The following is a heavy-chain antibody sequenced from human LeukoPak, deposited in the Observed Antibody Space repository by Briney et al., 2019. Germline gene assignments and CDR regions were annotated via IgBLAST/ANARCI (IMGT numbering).Heavy chain of an antibody. CDR1: GFIFSSYP. CDR2: ITSSGDNI. D-gene: IGHD1-26*01. J-gene: IGHJ4*02. V-gene: IGHV3-23*01. CDR3: AKENPVGGTNYFNY. Sequence: PGGSLRLSCAASGFIFSSYPMSWVRQAAGKGLEWVAAITSSGDNIFYADSVQGRFTISRDNSKNTLSLQMNTLRAEDTAVYFCAKENPVGGTNYFNYWGQGTLVTVSS.